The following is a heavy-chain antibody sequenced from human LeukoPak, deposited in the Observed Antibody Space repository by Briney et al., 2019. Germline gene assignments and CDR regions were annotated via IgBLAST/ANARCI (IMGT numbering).Heavy chain of an antibody. D-gene: IGHD4-23*01. CDR1: GFTFSSYA. CDR3: ARATTVVAPFDY. V-gene: IGHV3-30*04. J-gene: IGHJ4*02. CDR2: ISYDGGHK. Sequence: GGSLRLSCAASGFTFSSYAMHWVRQAPGKGLEWVAVISYDGGHKYYADPVKGRFTISRDNSKNTLYLQMNSLGAEDTAVYYCARATTVVAPFDYWGQGTLVTVSS.